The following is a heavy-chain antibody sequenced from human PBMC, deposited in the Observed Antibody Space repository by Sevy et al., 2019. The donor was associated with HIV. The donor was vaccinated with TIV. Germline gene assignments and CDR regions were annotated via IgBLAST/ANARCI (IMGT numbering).Heavy chain of an antibody. CDR2: IKSKSEGGTT. J-gene: IGHJ4*02. CDR1: GFTFSNAW. V-gene: IGHV3-15*01. CDR3: TNNRGNCIEGVCGGYFDS. D-gene: IGHD2-15*01. Sequence: GGSLRLSCGASGFTFSNAWMTWVRQAPGKGLEWVGRIKSKSEGGTTDYAAPGKGRVTISRDDSKNTLYSQMNSLKSDDTAVYYCTNNRGNCIEGVCGGYFDSLGQGTLGTVSS.